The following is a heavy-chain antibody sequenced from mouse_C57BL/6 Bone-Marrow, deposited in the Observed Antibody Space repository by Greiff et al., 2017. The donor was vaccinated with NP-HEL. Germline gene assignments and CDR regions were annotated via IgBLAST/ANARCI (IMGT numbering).Heavy chain of an antibody. CDR1: GFTFSSYT. CDR3: ARRFYYDYDTDPAWFAY. J-gene: IGHJ3*01. CDR2: ISGGGGNT. Sequence: EVHLVESGGGLVKPGGSLKLSCAASGFTFSSYTMSWVRQTPEKRLEWVATISGGGGNTYYPDSVKGRFTISRDNAKNTLYLQMSSLRSEDTALYYCARRFYYDYDTDPAWFAYWGQGTLVTVSA. D-gene: IGHD2-4*01. V-gene: IGHV5-9*01.